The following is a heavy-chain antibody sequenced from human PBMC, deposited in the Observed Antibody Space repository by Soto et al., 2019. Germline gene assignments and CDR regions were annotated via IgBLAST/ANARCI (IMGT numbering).Heavy chain of an antibody. CDR1: GGSISSYH. Sequence: PSETLSLTCTVSGGSISSYHWSWIRQSPGKGLEWIGYVFYTGSTKYNPALKRRVTISVDTSKNQFSLKLSSVSAADTGLYSCARYYSGTFYGYDTWGQGILVTVSS. J-gene: IGHJ5*02. CDR2: VFYTGST. CDR3: ARYYSGTFYGYDT. V-gene: IGHV4-59*01. D-gene: IGHD1-26*01.